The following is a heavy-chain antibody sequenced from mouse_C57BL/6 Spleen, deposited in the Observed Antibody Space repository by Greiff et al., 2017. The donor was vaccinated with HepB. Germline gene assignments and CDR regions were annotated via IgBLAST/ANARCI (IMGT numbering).Heavy chain of an antibody. CDR2: ISDGGSYT. V-gene: IGHV5-4*01. Sequence: DVQLVESGGGLVKPGGSLKLSCAASGFTFSSYAMSWVRQTPEKRLEWVATISDGGSYTYYPDNVKGRFTISRDNAKNNLYLQMSHLKSEDTAMYYCARDEDDGYYRFAYWGQGTLVTVSA. J-gene: IGHJ3*01. D-gene: IGHD2-3*01. CDR1: GFTFSSYA. CDR3: ARDEDDGYYRFAY.